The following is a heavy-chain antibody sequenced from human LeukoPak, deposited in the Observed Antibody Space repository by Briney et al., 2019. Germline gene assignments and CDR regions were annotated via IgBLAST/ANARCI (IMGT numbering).Heavy chain of an antibody. D-gene: IGHD6-6*01. CDR1: GGSISSGSYY. CDR3: ARMSIAARKDI. V-gene: IGHV4-61*02. J-gene: IGHJ3*02. CDR2: IYTSGST. Sequence: PSETLSLTCTVSGGSISSGSYYWSWIRQPAGKGLEWIGRIYTSGSTNYNPSLKSRVTISVDTSKNQFSLKLSSVTAADTAVYYCARMSIAARKDIWGQGTMVTVSS.